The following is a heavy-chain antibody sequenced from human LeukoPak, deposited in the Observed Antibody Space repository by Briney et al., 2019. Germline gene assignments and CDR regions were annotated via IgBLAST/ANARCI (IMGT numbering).Heavy chain of an antibody. CDR3: AKNPPITMVRGVDYYYYMDV. CDR2: ISSSGSTI. Sequence: GGSLRLSCAASGFTFSDYYMSWIRQAPGKGLEWVSYISSSGSTIYYADSVKGRFTISRDNSKNTLYLQMNSLRAEDTAVYYCAKNPPITMVRGVDYYYYMDVWGKGTTVTISS. V-gene: IGHV3-11*04. J-gene: IGHJ6*03. CDR1: GFTFSDYY. D-gene: IGHD3-10*01.